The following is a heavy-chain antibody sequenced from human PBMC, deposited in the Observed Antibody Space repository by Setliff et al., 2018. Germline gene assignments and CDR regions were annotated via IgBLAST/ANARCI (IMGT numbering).Heavy chain of an antibody. CDR2: LNNDGTTI. V-gene: IGHV3-48*04. CDR3: VRDTTSGWMLTN. J-gene: IGHJ4*02. Sequence: PGGSLRLSCAASGFTFSTYGLNWVRQAPGKGLEWISYLNNDGTTIYYADSVRGRFTSSRDNARDSLYLQMNSLRAEDTAVYYCVRDTTSGWMLTNWGQGTLVTVSS. CDR1: GFTFSTYG. D-gene: IGHD6-25*01.